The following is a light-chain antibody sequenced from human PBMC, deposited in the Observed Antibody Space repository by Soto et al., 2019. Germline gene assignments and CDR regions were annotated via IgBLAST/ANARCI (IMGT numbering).Light chain of an antibody. CDR3: QQYQRGPPRT. CDR2: GAS. CDR1: QSVSTN. Sequence: EIVMTQSPATLSVSPGDRATLSCRASQSVSTNLAWYQQKPGQAPRLLIYGASTRATGVPARFSGSGSGTEFTLSISSLQSEDFALSYCQQYQRGPPRTFGQGTKVETK. V-gene: IGKV3-15*01. J-gene: IGKJ1*01.